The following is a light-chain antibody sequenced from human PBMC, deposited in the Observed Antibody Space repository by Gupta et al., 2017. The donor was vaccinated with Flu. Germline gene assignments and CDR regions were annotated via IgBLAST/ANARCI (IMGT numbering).Light chain of an antibody. Sequence: GQRVTRFCRASESVKNNLVWYQMRPGLAPRLLIYGASRRGTGVPDRFSGSGSGTEFTLTVSSLQSDDLGIYYCQQNHRWPETFGQGTRVQL. CDR2: GAS. V-gene: IGKV3-15*01. J-gene: IGKJ1*01. CDR3: QQNHRWPET. CDR1: ESVKNN.